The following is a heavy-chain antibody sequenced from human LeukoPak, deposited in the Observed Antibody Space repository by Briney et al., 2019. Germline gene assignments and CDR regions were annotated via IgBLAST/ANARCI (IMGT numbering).Heavy chain of an antibody. CDR2: SDPEDGET. CDR3: ATLGYCTNGVCYHGWFDP. V-gene: IGHV1-24*01. J-gene: IGHJ5*02. CDR1: GYTLTELS. Sequence: ASVKVSCKVSGYTLTELSMHWVPQAPGKGLEWMGGSDPEDGETIYAQKFQGRVTMTEDTSTDTAYMELSSLRSEDTAVYYCATLGYCTNGVCYHGWFDPWGQGTLVTVSS. D-gene: IGHD2-8*01.